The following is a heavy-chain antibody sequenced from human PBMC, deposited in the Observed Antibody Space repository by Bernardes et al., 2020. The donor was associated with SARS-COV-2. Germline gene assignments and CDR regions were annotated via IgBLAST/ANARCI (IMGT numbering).Heavy chain of an antibody. CDR3: ARGPLMFRGVIMDGWFDP. D-gene: IGHD3-10*01. Sequence: SETLSLTCTVSGYSISSGGHYWSWIRQPAGKGVEWIGRIYTSGSADYNPSLKSRVTISVDTSKNQFSLKLTSVTAADTAVYYCARGPLMFRGVIMDGWFDPWGQGTLVTVSS. J-gene: IGHJ5*02. CDR1: GYSISSGGHY. CDR2: IYTSGSA. V-gene: IGHV4-61*02.